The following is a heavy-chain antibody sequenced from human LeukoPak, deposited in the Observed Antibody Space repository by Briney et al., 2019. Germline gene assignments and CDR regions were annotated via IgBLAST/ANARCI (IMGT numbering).Heavy chain of an antibody. D-gene: IGHD4-17*01. V-gene: IGHV4-61*02. CDR2: IYTSGST. CDR1: GGSISSGSYY. CDR3: ARTVRGDYVDY. J-gene: IGHJ4*02. Sequence: PSETLSLTCTVSGGSISSGSYYWSWIRQPAGKGLEWIGRIYTSGSTNYNPSLKSRVTISVDTSKNQFSLNLSSVIAADAARYYCARTVRGDYVDYWGQGALVTVSS.